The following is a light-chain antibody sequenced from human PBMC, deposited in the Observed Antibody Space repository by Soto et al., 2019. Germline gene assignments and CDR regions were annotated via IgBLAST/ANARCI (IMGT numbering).Light chain of an antibody. Sequence: QSVLTQPPSVSGAPGQRVTISCTGSSSNIGAGYDVHWYQQLPGTAPKLLIYGNSNRPSGVPDRFSGSKSGTSASLAITGLHAEDDADYYCQSYDRSLSGSIFGGGTKLTVL. J-gene: IGLJ2*01. CDR3: QSYDRSLSGSI. CDR1: SSNIGAGYD. V-gene: IGLV1-40*01. CDR2: GNS.